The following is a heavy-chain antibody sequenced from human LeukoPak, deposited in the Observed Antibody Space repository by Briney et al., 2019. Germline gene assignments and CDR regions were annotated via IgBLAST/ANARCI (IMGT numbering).Heavy chain of an antibody. V-gene: IGHV3-66*01. CDR1: GFTVSSNY. D-gene: IGHD6-19*01. J-gene: IGHJ4*02. CDR2: IYSGGST. CDR3: ARDRPGIAVAGSSGYFDY. Sequence: GGSLRLSCAASGFTVSSNYMICVPQAPGKGLEWCSVIYSGGSTYYADSVKGRFTISRDNSKNALYLQMNSLRAEDTAVYYCARDRPGIAVAGSSGYFDYWGQGTLVTVSS.